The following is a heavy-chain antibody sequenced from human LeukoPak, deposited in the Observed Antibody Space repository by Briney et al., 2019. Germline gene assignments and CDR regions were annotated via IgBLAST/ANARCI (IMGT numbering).Heavy chain of an antibody. CDR2: ISAYNGNT. J-gene: IGHJ6*02. V-gene: IGHV1-18*01. CDR1: GYTFTSYG. CDR3: ARVSAAGTGYYGMDV. D-gene: IGHD6-13*01. Sequence: ASVTVSCKASGYTFTSYGISWVRQAPGQGLEWMGWISAYNGNTNYAQKLQGRVTMTTDTSTSTAYMELRSLRSDDTAVYYCARVSAAGTGYYGMDVWGQGTTVTVSS.